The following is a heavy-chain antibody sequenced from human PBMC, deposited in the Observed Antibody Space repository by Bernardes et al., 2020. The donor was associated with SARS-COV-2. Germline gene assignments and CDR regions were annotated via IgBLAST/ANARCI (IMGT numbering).Heavy chain of an antibody. CDR2: INPDGSTI. D-gene: IGHD1-26*01. J-gene: IGHJ4*02. Sequence: GGSLRLSCEVSGFTFSSYWMHWVRQAPGQGLVWVSRINPDGSTINYADSIKGRFTISRDNAKNTLYLQMNSLSAEDTAVYYCTRAGDYYQSYWGQGALVTVSS. CDR3: TRAGDYYQSY. CDR1: GFTFSSYW. V-gene: IGHV3-74*01.